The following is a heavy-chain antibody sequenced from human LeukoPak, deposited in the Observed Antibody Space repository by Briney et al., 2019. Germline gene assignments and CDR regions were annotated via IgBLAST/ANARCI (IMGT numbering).Heavy chain of an antibody. J-gene: IGHJ4*02. CDR3: AAVIDY. V-gene: IGHV3-48*04. CDR2: ISNSGTTK. Sequence: GGSLRLSCAASGLTFSSYSMNWIRQAPGKGLEWISYISNSGTTKYYADSVRGRFTISRDNAKNSLYLQMNSLRAEDTAVYYCAAVIDYWGQGTLVTVSS. CDR1: GLTFSSYS.